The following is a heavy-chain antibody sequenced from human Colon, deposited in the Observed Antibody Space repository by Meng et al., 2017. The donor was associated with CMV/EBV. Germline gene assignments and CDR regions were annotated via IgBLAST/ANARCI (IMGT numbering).Heavy chain of an antibody. J-gene: IGHJ4*02. CDR3: ARRGQV. CDR1: EYTIRSYA. CDR2: ILVDSVTT. Sequence: GGFLRLSCVASEYTIRSYAMDWVRQAPGKGLEWVSAILVDSVTTYYADSVKGRFTISRDNSKNTLYLQMNSLRAEDTAVYFCARRGQVWGQGTLVTVSS. V-gene: IGHV3-23*01.